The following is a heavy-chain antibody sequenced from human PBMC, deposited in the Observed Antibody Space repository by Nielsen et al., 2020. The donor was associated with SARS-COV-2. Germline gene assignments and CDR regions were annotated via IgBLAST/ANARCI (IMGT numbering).Heavy chain of an antibody. J-gene: IGHJ4*02. D-gene: IGHD1-26*01. V-gene: IGHV1-2*04. CDR1: GYTFTGYY. CDR3: ARSMMKGAGIDY. CDR2: INPNSGGT. Sequence: ASVKVSCKASGYTFTGYYMHWVRQAPGQGLEWMGWINPNSGGTNYAQKFQGWVTMTRDTSISTAYMELSRLRSDDTAVYYCARSMMKGAGIDYWGQGTLVTVSS.